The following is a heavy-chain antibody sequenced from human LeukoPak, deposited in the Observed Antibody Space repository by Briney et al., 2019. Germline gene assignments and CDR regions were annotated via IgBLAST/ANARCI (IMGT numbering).Heavy chain of an antibody. Sequence: GESLKISCKGSGYRFTSYWIAWVRQLPGKGLEWLGIIYPGDSDTRYSPSFQGQVTISADKSISTAYLQWSSLKASDTAMYYCAKHDSNEEFDYWGQGTLVTVSS. V-gene: IGHV5-51*01. CDR1: GYRFTSYW. CDR2: IYPGDSDT. J-gene: IGHJ4*02. CDR3: AKHDSNEEFDY. D-gene: IGHD3-22*01.